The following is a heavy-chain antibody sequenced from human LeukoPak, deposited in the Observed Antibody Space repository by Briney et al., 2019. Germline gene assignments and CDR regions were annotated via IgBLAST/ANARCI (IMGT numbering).Heavy chain of an antibody. J-gene: IGHJ4*02. CDR1: GFTFSSYA. V-gene: IGHV3-15*07. Sequence: GRSLRLSCAASGFTFSSYAMHWVRQAPGKGLEWVGRIKPKTDGETTGYAAPVKDRFSISRDDSKSMMYLQMNSLKTEDTAVYYCITPLPYSAQGGQGTLVTVSS. CDR3: ITPLPYSAQ. D-gene: IGHD2-21*01. CDR2: IKPKTDGETT.